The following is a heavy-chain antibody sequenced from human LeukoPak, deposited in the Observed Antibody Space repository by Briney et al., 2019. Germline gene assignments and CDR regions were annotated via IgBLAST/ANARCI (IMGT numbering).Heavy chain of an antibody. V-gene: IGHV4-61*05. Sequence: PSETLSLTCTVSGGFISSSRYYWDWIRQPPGKGLEWIGYIYYSGSTNYNPSLKSRVTISVDTSKNQFSLKLSSVTAADTAVYYCARGLVAPAADWFDPWGQGTLVTVSS. D-gene: IGHD2-2*01. CDR1: GGFISSSRYY. J-gene: IGHJ5*02. CDR3: ARGLVAPAADWFDP. CDR2: IYYSGST.